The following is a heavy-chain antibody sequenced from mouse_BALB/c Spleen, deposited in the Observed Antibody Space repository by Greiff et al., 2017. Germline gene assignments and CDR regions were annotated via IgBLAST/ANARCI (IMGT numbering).Heavy chain of an antibody. J-gene: IGHJ4*01. CDR1: GYTFTSYW. V-gene: IGHV1-7*01. D-gene: IGHD2-14*01. Sequence: QVQLQQSGAELAKPGASVKMSCKASGYTFTSYWMHWVKQRPGQGLEWIGYINPSTGYTEYNQKFKDKATLTADKSSSTAYMQLSSLTSEDSAVYYCARRGVRRGRVYAMDYWGQGTSVTVSS. CDR3: ARRGVRRGRVYAMDY. CDR2: INPSTGYT.